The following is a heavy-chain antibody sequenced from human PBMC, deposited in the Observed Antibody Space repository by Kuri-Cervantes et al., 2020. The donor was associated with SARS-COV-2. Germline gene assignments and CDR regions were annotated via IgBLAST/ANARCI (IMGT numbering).Heavy chain of an antibody. CDR1: GFTFDDYA. CDR3: TRPPYCSGGSCYPTRDLDY. Sequence: GGSLRLSCAASGFTFDDYAMHWVRQAPGKGLEWVSGISWNSGSIGYADSVKGRFTISRDNSKSMLYLQMDSLKAKDTAMYYCTRPPYCSGGSCYPTRDLDYWGQGTLVTVSS. V-gene: IGHV3-9*01. CDR2: ISWNSGSI. J-gene: IGHJ4*02. D-gene: IGHD2-15*01.